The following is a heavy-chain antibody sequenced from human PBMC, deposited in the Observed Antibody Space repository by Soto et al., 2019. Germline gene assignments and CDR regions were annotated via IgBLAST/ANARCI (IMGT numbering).Heavy chain of an antibody. V-gene: IGHV3-7*05. Sequence: GGSLRLSCAASGFTFSSYAMSWVRQAPGKGPEWVSNINENGSEIYYVDSVKGRFTISRDNSKSSLYLQMTSLRAEDTAVYHCAKSLSAIPGDSWGQGTLVTVSS. CDR2: INENGSEI. J-gene: IGHJ4*02. CDR1: GFTFSSYA. D-gene: IGHD2-2*01. CDR3: AKSLSAIPGDS.